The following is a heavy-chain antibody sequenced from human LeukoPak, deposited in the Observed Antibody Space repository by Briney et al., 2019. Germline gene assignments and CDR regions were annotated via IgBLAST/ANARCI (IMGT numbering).Heavy chain of an antibody. CDR3: AKDVAPDSGWDLDY. Sequence: PGGSLRLSCAVSGLTFSTYSMTWVRQGPGKGPEWVSSIYNSGAKIFYADSVKGRFTISRDNSKNMLYLQMNSLRVEDTAVYYCAKDVAPDSGWDLDYWGQGTLVTVSS. V-gene: IGHV3-23*01. D-gene: IGHD6-19*01. J-gene: IGHJ4*02. CDR1: GLTFSTYS. CDR2: IYNSGAKI.